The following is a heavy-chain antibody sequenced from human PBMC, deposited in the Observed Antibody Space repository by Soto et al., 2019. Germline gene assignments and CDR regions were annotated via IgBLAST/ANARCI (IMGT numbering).Heavy chain of an antibody. CDR1: GGSISSSSYY. CDR3: ATMYSSGWYRNKNHVFH. Sequence: NPSETLSLTCTVSGGSISSSSYYGGWIRHPPGKGLEWIGSIYYSGSTYYNPSLKSRVTISVDTSKNQFSLKLSSVTAADTAVYYCATMYSSGWYRNKNHVFHWGQGTLVTVSS. V-gene: IGHV4-39*01. D-gene: IGHD6-19*01. CDR2: IYYSGST. J-gene: IGHJ4*02.